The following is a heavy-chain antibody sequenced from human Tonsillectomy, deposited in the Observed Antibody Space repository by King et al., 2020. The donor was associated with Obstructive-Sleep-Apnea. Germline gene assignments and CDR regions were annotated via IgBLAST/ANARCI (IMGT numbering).Heavy chain of an antibody. Sequence: VQLVEYGGGVVQPGRSLRLSCAGSGFIFHSYAMYWVRQAPGKGLEWMAVISYDGSHKYYSDSVKGRFTISRDNSKNTLYLQMNSLRLEDTAVYYCVRDGGTSWYRNYFFGMDVWGQGTRVTVSS. CDR1: GFIFHSYA. D-gene: IGHD2-2*02. CDR3: VRDGGTSWYRNYFFGMDV. V-gene: IGHV3-30-3*01. CDR2: ISYDGSHK. J-gene: IGHJ6*02.